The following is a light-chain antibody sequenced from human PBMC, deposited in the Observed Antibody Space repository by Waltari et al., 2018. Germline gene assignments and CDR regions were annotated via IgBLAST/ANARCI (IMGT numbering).Light chain of an antibody. CDR2: AAS. CDR3: QQSYSTPRT. CDR1: QSISSY. Sequence: DIQMTQSPSSLSASVGDRVTITCRASQSISSYLNWYQPKPGKAPKLLIYAASSLQSGVPSRFSGSGSGTDCTLTISRLQPEDFATYYCQQSYSTPRTFGQGTKVEIK. J-gene: IGKJ1*01. V-gene: IGKV1-39*01.